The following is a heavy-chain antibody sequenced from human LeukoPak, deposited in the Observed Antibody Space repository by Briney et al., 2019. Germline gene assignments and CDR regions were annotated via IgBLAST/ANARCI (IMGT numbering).Heavy chain of an antibody. J-gene: IGHJ5*02. CDR2: ISSSGSTI. D-gene: IGHD5-12*01. CDR1: GFTFSDYY. V-gene: IGHV3-11*04. Sequence: GGSLRLSCAASGFTFSDYYMSWIRQAPGKGLEWVSYISSSGSTIYYADSVKGRFTISRDNAKNTLYLQMNSLRAEDTAVYYCARDLVALDFDPWGQGTLVTVSS. CDR3: ARDLVALDFDP.